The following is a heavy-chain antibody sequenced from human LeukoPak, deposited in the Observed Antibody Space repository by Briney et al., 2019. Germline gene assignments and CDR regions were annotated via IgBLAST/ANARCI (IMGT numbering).Heavy chain of an antibody. D-gene: IGHD3-3*02. CDR1: GFTFSDYY. CDR3: AKGHFEMTP. CDR2: ISPSGSTI. J-gene: IGHJ4*02. V-gene: IGHV3-11*01. Sequence: GGSLRLSCAASGFTFSDYYMSWIRQAPGKGLGWVSYISPSGSTIYYADSMKGRFAISRDNAKNSLYLQMNSLRAEDTAVYYCAKGHFEMTPWGQGTLVTVSS.